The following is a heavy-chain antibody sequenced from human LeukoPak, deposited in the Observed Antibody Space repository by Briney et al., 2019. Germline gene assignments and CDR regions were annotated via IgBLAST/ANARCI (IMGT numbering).Heavy chain of an antibody. V-gene: IGHV3-53*01. CDR1: GFTVSSNY. D-gene: IGHD3-16*01. Sequence: KPGGSLRLSCAASGFTVSSNYMSWVRQAPGKGLEWVSVIYSGGSTYYADSVKGRFTISRDNSKNTLYLQMNSLRAEDTAVYYCARVIVFMSTGPHLDYWGQGTLAIVSS. CDR2: IYSGGST. CDR3: ARVIVFMSTGPHLDY. J-gene: IGHJ4*02.